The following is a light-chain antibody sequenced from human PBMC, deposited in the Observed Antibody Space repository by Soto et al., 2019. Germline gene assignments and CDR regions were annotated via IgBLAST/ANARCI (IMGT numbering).Light chain of an antibody. CDR3: EQYDKWPRT. CDR2: GAS. CDR1: QSVSRK. J-gene: IGKJ1*01. V-gene: IGKV3-15*01. Sequence: EIEMRESPGYQSVSRGESAALSWRASQSVSRKLAWYQQTRGQAPRLLMYGASTRATGVPARLSGSGSGAEFTLSFCNLQSEDFAVYHCEQYDKWPRTFGQGTKVDIK.